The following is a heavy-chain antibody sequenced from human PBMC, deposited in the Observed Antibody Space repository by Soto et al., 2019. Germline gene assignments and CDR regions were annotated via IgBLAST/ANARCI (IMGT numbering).Heavy chain of an antibody. CDR3: ARENNVLPGGYFDY. CDR2: IYHSGST. D-gene: IGHD3-10*01. J-gene: IGHJ4*02. Sequence: QLQLQESGSGLVKPSQTLSLTCAVSGGSISSGGYSWSLIRQPPGKGLEWIGYIYHSGSTYYNPPLKSRVTISVDRSKNQCSLKLSSVTAADTAVYYCARENNVLPGGYFDYWGQGTLVTVSS. CDR1: GGSISSGGYS. V-gene: IGHV4-30-2*01.